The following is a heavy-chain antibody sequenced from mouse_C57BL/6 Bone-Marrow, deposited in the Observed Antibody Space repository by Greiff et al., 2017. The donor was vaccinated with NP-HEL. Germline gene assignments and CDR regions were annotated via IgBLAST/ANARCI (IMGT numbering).Heavy chain of an antibody. D-gene: IGHD2-3*01. J-gene: IGHJ3*01. V-gene: IGHV7-3*01. CDR1: GFTFTDYY. Sequence: EVHLVESGGGLVQPGGSLSLSCAASGFTFTDYYMSWVRQPPGKALEWLGFIRNKANGYTTEYSASVKGRFTISRDDSQSILYLQMNALRAEDSATYYCARPIYDGYSGFAYWGQGTLVTVSA. CDR3: ARPIYDGYSGFAY. CDR2: IRNKANGYTT.